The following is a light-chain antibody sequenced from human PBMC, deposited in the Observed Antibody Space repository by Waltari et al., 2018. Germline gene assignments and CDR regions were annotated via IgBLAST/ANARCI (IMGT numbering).Light chain of an antibody. Sequence: QTVVTQEPSLTVSPGGTVTLTCASSIGAVNSGYYPNWFQQKPGQAPKSLIYNTNNRHPWTPARFSGSLLGSKAALTLSSVQPEDEADYYCLLYFGGAHLVFGGGTKLTVL. J-gene: IGLJ3*02. CDR2: NTN. V-gene: IGLV7-43*01. CDR3: LLYFGGAHLV. CDR1: IGAVNSGYY.